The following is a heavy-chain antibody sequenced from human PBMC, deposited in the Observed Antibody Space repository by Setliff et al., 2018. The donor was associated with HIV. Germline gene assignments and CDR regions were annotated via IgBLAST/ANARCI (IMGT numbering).Heavy chain of an antibody. CDR1: SASISSHYSSHY. D-gene: IGHD6-19*01. V-gene: IGHV4-61*01. CDR3: ARGGVGVAGSYWYFDL. J-gene: IGHJ2*01. CDR2: IYYSGST. Sequence: SETLSLTCTVSSASISSHYSSHYWTWIRQSPGKGLEWIGYIYYSGSTSYNPSLKSRVTISLDTPKNQFSLRLRSVTSADTAVYYCARGGVGVAGSYWYFDLWGRGTLVTVSS.